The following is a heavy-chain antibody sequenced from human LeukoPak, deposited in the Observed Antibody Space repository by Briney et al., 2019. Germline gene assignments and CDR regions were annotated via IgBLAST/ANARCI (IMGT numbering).Heavy chain of an antibody. D-gene: IGHD1-26*01. CDR2: ISSSSSYI. CDR1: GFTFSSYS. J-gene: IGHJ3*02. Sequence: GGSLRLSCAASGFTFSSYSMNWVRQAPGKGLEWVSSISSSSSYIYYADSVKGRFTISRDNAKNSLYLQMNSLRAEDTAVYYCAREGDSGSYYAAFDIWGQGTMVTVSS. CDR3: AREGDSGSYYAAFDI. V-gene: IGHV3-21*01.